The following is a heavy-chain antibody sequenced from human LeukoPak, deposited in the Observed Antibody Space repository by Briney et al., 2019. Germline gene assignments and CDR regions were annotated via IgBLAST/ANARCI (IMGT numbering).Heavy chain of an antibody. J-gene: IGHJ4*02. V-gene: IGHV3-11*06. CDR3: ARERRLSD. CDR1: GSIFSDYY. Sequence: GGSLRLSCAASGSIFSDYYMSWIRQAPGKGLEWVSYISTSRSNTDYADSVKGRFTISRDNAKNSLYLQTNTLRAEDTAVYYCARERRLSDWGRGTLVVVSS. CDR2: ISTSRSNT. D-gene: IGHD6-25*01.